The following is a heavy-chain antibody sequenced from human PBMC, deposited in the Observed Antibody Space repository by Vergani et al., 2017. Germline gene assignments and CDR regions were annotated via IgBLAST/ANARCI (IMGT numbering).Heavy chain of an antibody. D-gene: IGHD3-22*01. Sequence: EVQLVESGGGLVKPRGSLRLSCAASGFTFSSYSMNWVRQAPGKGLEWVSSISSSSSYIYYADSVKGRFTISRDNAKTSLYLQMNSLRAEDTAVYYCVRYYYDSSGYYYFDYWGQGTLVTVSS. CDR3: VRYYYDSSGYYYFDY. J-gene: IGHJ4*02. CDR2: ISSSSSYI. V-gene: IGHV3-21*01. CDR1: GFTFSSYS.